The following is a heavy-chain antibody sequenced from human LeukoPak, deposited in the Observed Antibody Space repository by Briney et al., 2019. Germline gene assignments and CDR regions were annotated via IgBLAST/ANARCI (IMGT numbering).Heavy chain of an antibody. CDR2: ISYDGSNK. Sequence: GGSLRLSCAASGSTFSSYGMHWVRQAPGKGLEWVAVISYDGSNKYYADSVKGRFTISRDNSKNTLYLQMNSLRAEDTAVYYCAKDAVYSSSSFIDYWGQGTLVTVSS. D-gene: IGHD6-6*01. J-gene: IGHJ4*02. CDR1: GSTFSSYG. CDR3: AKDAVYSSSSFIDY. V-gene: IGHV3-30*18.